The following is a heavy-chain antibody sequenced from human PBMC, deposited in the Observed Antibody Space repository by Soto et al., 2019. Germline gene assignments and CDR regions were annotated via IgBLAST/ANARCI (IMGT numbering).Heavy chain of an antibody. CDR2: IYNSGST. J-gene: IGHJ4*02. CDR3: ASLVGLIQLWFRFDY. CDR1: GCSISTSSYY. D-gene: IGHD5-18*01. V-gene: IGHV4-39*01. Sequence: SDTLSLSYTFSGCSISTSSYYWCWILHPPGKGQERIGSIYNSGSTYYNTSHKSRVNLSINKSKNKFSPKQNSETAADTAVYYCASLVGLIQLWFRFDYWGQGTLVTVSS.